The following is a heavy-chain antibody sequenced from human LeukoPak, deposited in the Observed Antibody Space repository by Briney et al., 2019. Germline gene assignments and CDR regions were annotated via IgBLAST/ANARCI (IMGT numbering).Heavy chain of an antibody. CDR1: GGSISSGGYS. CDR2: TYYRSTWYN. J-gene: IGHJ5*02. V-gene: IGHV6-1*01. CDR3: ARRLTQYDCFDP. Sequence: SQTLSLTCAVSGGSISSGGYSWNWIRQSPSRGLEWLGRTYYRSTWYNDYAVSVRGRITVNPDTSKNQFSLHLNSVTPEDTAVYYCARRLTQYDCFDPWGQGILVTVSS. D-gene: IGHD2-2*01.